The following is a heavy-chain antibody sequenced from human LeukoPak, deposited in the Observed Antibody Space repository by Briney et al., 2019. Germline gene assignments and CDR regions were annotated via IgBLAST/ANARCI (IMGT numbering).Heavy chain of an antibody. D-gene: IGHD6-19*01. J-gene: IGHJ3*02. Sequence: GGSLRLSCAASGFTFSSYSMNWVRQAPGKGLEWVSSISSSSSYIYYADSVKGRFTISRDNAKNSLYLQMNSLRAEDTAVYYCARDVIGAVAGTIDAFDIWGQGTMVTVSS. CDR2: ISSSSSYI. V-gene: IGHV3-21*01. CDR1: GFTFSSYS. CDR3: ARDVIGAVAGTIDAFDI.